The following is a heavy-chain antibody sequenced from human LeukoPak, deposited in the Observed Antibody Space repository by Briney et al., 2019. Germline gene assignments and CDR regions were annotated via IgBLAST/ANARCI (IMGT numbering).Heavy chain of an antibody. D-gene: IGHD3-22*01. J-gene: IGHJ3*02. CDR3: ARVGYDSSRDAFDI. V-gene: IGHV3-11*06. CDR1: GLSYSDSY. CDR2: ISSSGSYT. Sequence: GSLRLSCAASGLSYSDSYMTWIRQAPGKGLEWVSHISSSGSYTNYADSVQGRFTVSRDNAKNSLFLHMTSLRAEDTAVYYCARVGYDSSRDAFDIWGQGTMVTVSS.